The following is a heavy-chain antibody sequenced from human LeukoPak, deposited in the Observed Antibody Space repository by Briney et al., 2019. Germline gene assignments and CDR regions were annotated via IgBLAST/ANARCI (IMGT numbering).Heavy chain of an antibody. D-gene: IGHD6-13*01. CDR2: LSGTGDST. CDR3: AKDWGYSSSWSYYFDY. Sequence: GGSLRLSCAASGFTFRNYAMSWVRQAPGKGLAWVSTLSGTGDSTYYADSVKGRFTISRDNSKNTLYLQMNSLRAEDTAVYSCAKDWGYSSSWSYYFDYWGQGILVTVSS. V-gene: IGHV3-23*01. J-gene: IGHJ4*02. CDR1: GFTFRNYA.